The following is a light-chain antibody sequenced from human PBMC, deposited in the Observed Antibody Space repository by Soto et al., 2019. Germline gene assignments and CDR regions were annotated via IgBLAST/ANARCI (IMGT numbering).Light chain of an antibody. CDR2: GAS. V-gene: IGKV3-20*01. J-gene: IGKJ5*01. Sequence: EIVLTQSPGTLSLSPGERATLSCRASQSVRSSYLAWYQQKPGQAPRLLIYGASSRATGIPDRFRGSGSGTDFTLTISRLEREDFAVYYCQQYGSSPLTFGQGTRLEIK. CDR3: QQYGSSPLT. CDR1: QSVRSSY.